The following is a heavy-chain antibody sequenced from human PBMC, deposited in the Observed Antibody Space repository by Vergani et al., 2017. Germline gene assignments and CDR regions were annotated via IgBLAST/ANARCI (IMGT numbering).Heavy chain of an antibody. CDR2: IIPILGIA. CDR1: GGTFSSYA. J-gene: IGHJ6*02. Sequence: QVQLVQSGAEVKKPGSSVKVSCKASGGTFSSYAISWVRQAPGQGLEWMGRIIPILGIANYAQKFQGRVTITADKSTSTAYMELSSLRSEDTAVYYCAREEVVVLAATPLDYYGMDVWGQGTTVTVSS. V-gene: IGHV1-69*04. CDR3: AREEVVVLAATPLDYYGMDV. D-gene: IGHD2-15*01.